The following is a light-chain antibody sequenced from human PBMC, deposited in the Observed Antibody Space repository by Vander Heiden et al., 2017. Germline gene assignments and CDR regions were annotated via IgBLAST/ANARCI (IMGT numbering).Light chain of an antibody. Sequence: EIVLRRSPGTLSLSQGERATLSCRASQSISSSYLAWYQQKPGQAPRLLIHGTSSRATGIPDRFSGSGSGTDFTLTITRLEPEDFAVYYCQQYSSSPLTFGQGTKVEIK. J-gene: IGKJ2*01. V-gene: IGKV3-20*01. CDR1: QSISSSY. CDR2: GTS. CDR3: QQYSSSPLT.